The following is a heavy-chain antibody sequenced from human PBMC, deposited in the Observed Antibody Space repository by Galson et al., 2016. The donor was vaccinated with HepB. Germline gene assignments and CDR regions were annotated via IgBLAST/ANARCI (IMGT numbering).Heavy chain of an antibody. CDR3: ARANYYGMDV. J-gene: IGHJ6*02. CDR2: IHYSGRS. CDR1: GGSVSSLY. V-gene: IGHV4-59*02. Sequence: ETLSLTCTVSGGSVSSLYCNWVRQSPGKGLEWIGYIHYSGRSNNNSSLKSRVTMSVDTSKNQFSLKLSSVTTADTAVYYCARANYYGMDVWGQGTTVTVSS.